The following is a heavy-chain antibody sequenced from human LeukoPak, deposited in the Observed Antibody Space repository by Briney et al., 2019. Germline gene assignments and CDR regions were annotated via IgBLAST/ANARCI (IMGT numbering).Heavy chain of an antibody. CDR1: GGSISRSGYY. D-gene: IGHD1-26*01. J-gene: IGHJ3*02. V-gene: IGHV4-39*01. CDR2: IYYIGST. CDR3: ASTIVGAPDAFDI. Sequence: SETLSLTCTVSGGSISRSGYYWGWIRPPPGKGLEWIGSIYYIGSTYYNPSLKSRVTISVDTSKNQFSLRLGSVTAADTAFYYCASTIVGAPDAFDIWGQGTMVTVSS.